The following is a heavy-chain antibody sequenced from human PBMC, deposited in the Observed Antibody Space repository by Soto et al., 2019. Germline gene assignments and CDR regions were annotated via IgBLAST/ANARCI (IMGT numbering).Heavy chain of an antibody. CDR2: ISAYNGNT. Sequence: ASVKVSCKASGYTFTSYGISWVRQAPGQGLEWMGWISAYNGNTNYAQKLQGRVTMTTDTSTSTAYMELRSLRSDDTAVYYCARDNAFSTSWSGGMDVWGQGTTLTVSS. CDR3: ARDNAFSTSWSGGMDV. V-gene: IGHV1-18*04. CDR1: GYTFTSYG. J-gene: IGHJ6*02. D-gene: IGHD6-13*01.